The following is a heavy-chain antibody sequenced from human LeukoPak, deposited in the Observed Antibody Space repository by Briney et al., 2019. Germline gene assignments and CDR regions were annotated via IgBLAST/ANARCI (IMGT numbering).Heavy chain of an antibody. V-gene: IGHV1-8*01. D-gene: IGHD5-24*01. J-gene: IGHJ6*03. CDR3: ARGGRDGYNLPRDYYYMDV. Sequence: ASVKVSCKASGYTFTSYDINWVRQATGQGLEWMGWMNPNSGNTGYAQKLQGRVTMTRNTSISTAYMELSSLRSEDTAVYYCARGGRDGYNLPRDYYYMDVWGKGTTVTVSS. CDR1: GYTFTSYD. CDR2: MNPNSGNT.